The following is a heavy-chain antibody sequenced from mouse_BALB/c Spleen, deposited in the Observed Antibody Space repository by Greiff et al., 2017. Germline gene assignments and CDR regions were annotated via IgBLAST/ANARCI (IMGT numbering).Heavy chain of an antibody. CDR1: GYSFTGYY. Sequence: VQLKESGPDLVKPGASVKISCKASGYSFTGYYMHWVKQSHGKSLEWIGRVNPNNGGTSYNQKFKGKAILTVDKSSSTAYMELRSLTSEDSAVYYCARDYGSSYSWFAYWGQGTLVTVSA. D-gene: IGHD1-1*01. CDR2: VNPNNGGT. V-gene: IGHV1-26*01. CDR3: ARDYGSSYSWFAY. J-gene: IGHJ3*01.